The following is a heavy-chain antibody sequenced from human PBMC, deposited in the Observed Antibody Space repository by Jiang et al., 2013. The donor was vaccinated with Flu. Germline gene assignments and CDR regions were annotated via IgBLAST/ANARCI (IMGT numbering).Heavy chain of an antibody. V-gene: IGHV4-39*01. D-gene: IGHD2-15*01. CDR1: GGSISSSTYY. CDR3: ASAVNWWYFDF. J-gene: IGHJ4*02. CDR2: IYYSGST. Sequence: KPSETLSLICTISGGSISSSTYYWGWIRQPPGKGLEWIGSIYYSGSTHYNPSLKSRVTISVDTSKNQFSLRLSSVTAVDTAVYYCASAVNWWYFDFWGQGTLVTVSS.